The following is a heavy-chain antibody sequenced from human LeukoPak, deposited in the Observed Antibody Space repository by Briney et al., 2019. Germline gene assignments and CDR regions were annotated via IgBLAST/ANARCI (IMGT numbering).Heavy chain of an antibody. J-gene: IGHJ3*02. Sequence: ASVKVSCKASGYTFTSYDINWVRQAPGQGLEWMGWVNPNSGNTGYAQKFQGRVTMTRNTSISTAYMELSSLRSEDTAVYYCARGDYGDEDAFDIWGQGTMVTVSS. CDR1: GYTFTSYD. CDR2: VNPNSGNT. V-gene: IGHV1-8*01. D-gene: IGHD4-17*01. CDR3: ARGDYGDEDAFDI.